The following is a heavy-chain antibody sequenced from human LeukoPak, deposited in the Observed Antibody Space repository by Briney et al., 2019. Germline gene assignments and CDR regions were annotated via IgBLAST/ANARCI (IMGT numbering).Heavy chain of an antibody. CDR3: ARHVGWPIVATIAT. CDR1: GYSFTSYR. V-gene: IGHV5-10-1*01. D-gene: IGHD5-12*01. Sequence: HGESLKISCKGSGYSFTSYRISWVRQMPGKGLEWMGRIDPSDSYTNYSPSFQGHVTISADKSISTAYLQWSSLKASDTAMYYCARHVGWPIVATIATWGQGTLVTVSS. CDR2: IDPSDSYT. J-gene: IGHJ4*02.